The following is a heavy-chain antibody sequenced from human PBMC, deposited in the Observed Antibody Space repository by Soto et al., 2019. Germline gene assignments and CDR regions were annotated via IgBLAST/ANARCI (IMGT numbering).Heavy chain of an antibody. V-gene: IGHV4-59*01. D-gene: IGHD1-1*01. CDR1: GGSFRSYF. CDR2: IYNSGST. J-gene: IGHJ4*02. CDR3: ASGTKRGGLSFFDY. Sequence: QVQLQESGPGLVKPSETLSLTCTVSGGSFRSYFWSWIRQPPGKGLEWIGYIYNSGSTNYNPSLKIRVNKSAYTSKIQFSLKLSSVTAADTAVYYCASGTKRGGLSFFDYWGQGALVTVSS.